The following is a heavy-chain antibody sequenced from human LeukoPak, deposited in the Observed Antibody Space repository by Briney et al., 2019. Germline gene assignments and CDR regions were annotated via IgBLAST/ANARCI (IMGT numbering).Heavy chain of an antibody. CDR1: GFTFSSYA. J-gene: IGHJ6*03. D-gene: IGHD3-3*01. V-gene: IGHV3-23*01. CDR3: ARPDYDFWSGSPGGNYMDV. Sequence: PGGSLRLSCAASGFTFSSYAMSWVRQAPGKGLEWVSAISGSGGSTYYADSVKGRFTISRDNSKNSLYLQMNSLRAEDTALYYCARPDYDFWSGSPGGNYMDVWGKGTTVTVSS. CDR2: ISGSGGST.